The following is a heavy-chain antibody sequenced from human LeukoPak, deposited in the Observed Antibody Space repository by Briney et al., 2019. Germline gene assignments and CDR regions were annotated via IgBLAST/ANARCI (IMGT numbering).Heavy chain of an antibody. CDR2: INPSGGST. V-gene: IGHV1-46*01. D-gene: IGHD6-13*01. CDR3: AREKNYSSSWYRGGYNWFDP. J-gene: IGHJ5*02. Sequence: GASVKVSCKASGYTFTSYYMHWVRQAPGQGLEWMGIINPSGGSTSYAQKFQGRVTMTRDMSTSTVYMELSSLRSEDTAVYYCAREKNYSSSWYRGGYNWFDPWGQGTLVTVSS. CDR1: GYTFTSYY.